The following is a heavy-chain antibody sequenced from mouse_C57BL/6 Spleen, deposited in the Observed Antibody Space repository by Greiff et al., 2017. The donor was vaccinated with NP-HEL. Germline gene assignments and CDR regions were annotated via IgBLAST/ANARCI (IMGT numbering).Heavy chain of an antibody. Sequence: QVQLQQPGAELVRPGSSVKLSCKASGYTFTSYWMDWVKQRPGQGLEWIGNIYPSDSETHYNQKFKDKATLTVDKSSSTAYMQLSSLTSEDSAVYYCARKRVIYYDYFDYWGQGTTLTVSS. CDR3: ARKRVIYYDYFDY. D-gene: IGHD2-4*01. V-gene: IGHV1-61*01. J-gene: IGHJ2*01. CDR2: IYPSDSET. CDR1: GYTFTSYW.